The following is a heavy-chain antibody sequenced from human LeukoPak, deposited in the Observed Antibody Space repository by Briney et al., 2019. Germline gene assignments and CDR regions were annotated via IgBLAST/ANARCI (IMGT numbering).Heavy chain of an antibody. V-gene: IGHV4-38-2*02. J-gene: IGHJ6*03. CDR1: GYSLTTNYY. Sequence: SETLSLTCTVSGYSLTTNYYWAWIRQSPGTGLEWIGSVYHNGETYYNPSLKSRVIISVDTSKIEFSLRLTSVTAADTAVYYCVTPRSWELSDMAVWGKGTTVIVSS. D-gene: IGHD1-26*01. CDR2: VYHNGET. CDR3: VTPRSWELSDMAV.